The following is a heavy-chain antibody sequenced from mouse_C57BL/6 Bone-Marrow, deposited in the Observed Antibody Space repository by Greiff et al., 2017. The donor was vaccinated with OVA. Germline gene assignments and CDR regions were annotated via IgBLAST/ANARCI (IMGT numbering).Heavy chain of an antibody. Sequence: EVKLMESGPELVKPGASVKIPCKASGYTFTDYNMDWVKQSHGKSLEWIGDINPNNGGTIYTQKFKGKATLTVDKSSSTAYMELRSLTSEDTAVYYCARRYYGKPYAMDYWGQGTSVTVSS. V-gene: IGHV1-18*01. D-gene: IGHD2-1*01. CDR2: INPNNGGT. CDR1: GYTFTDYN. J-gene: IGHJ4*01. CDR3: ARRYYGKPYAMDY.